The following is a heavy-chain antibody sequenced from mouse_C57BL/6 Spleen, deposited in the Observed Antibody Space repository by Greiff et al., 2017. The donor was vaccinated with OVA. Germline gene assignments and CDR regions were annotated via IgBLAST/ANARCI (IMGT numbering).Heavy chain of an antibody. D-gene: IGHD3-2*02. CDR2: INPNNGGT. CDR3: ASSPRRLRRPGAMDY. CDR1: GYTFTDYN. V-gene: IGHV1-22*01. J-gene: IGHJ4*01. Sequence: VQLQQSGPELVKPGASVKMSCKASGYTFTDYNMHWVKQSHGKSLEWIGYINPNNGGTSYNQKFKGKATLTVNKSSSTAYMELRSLTSGDSAVYYGASSPRRLRRPGAMDYWGQGTSVTVSS.